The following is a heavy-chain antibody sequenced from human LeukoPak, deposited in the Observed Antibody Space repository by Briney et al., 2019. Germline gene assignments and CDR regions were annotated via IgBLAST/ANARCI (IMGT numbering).Heavy chain of an antibody. Sequence: ASVKVSCKASGYTFTSYGISWVRQAPGQGLEWMGWISAYNGNTNYAQKVQGRVTMTTDTSTSTAYMELRSLRSDDTAVYYCARDRPRLTMVRDDLGFDYWGQGTLVTVSS. CDR3: ARDRPRLTMVRDDLGFDY. D-gene: IGHD3-10*01. CDR1: GYTFTSYG. J-gene: IGHJ4*02. CDR2: ISAYNGNT. V-gene: IGHV1-18*01.